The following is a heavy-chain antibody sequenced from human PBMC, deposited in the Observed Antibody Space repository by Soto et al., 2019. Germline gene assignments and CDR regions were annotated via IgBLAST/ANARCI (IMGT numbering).Heavy chain of an antibody. D-gene: IGHD5-18*01. Sequence: SVKVSCKASGGAFGSHGVAWVRQAPGQGLEWMGGFIAMLGTPTYAKKVQGRATITADESLTSSYLELRSLRSEDTDVYFCARGAMANFVYWGQGTVATVSS. CDR3: ARGAMANFVY. CDR2: FIAMLGTP. CDR1: GGAFGSHG. J-gene: IGHJ4*02. V-gene: IGHV1-69*13.